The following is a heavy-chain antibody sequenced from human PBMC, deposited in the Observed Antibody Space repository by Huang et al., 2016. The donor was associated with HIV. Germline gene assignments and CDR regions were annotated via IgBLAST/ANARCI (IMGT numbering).Heavy chain of an antibody. CDR3: ARTLWKYGDYGYFDS. CDR2: INHRGTT. Sequence: HVQLQQWGAGLLKPSETLSLTCAVNGGSFIDYYWTWIRQSPGKGLEGIGEINHRGTTNYNRSLKSRVNMSRDRSRRQFSRKVKSVTAADTAIYYCARTLWKYGDYGYFDSWGQGALVTVSS. V-gene: IGHV4-34*01. CDR1: GGSFIDYY. D-gene: IGHD4-17*01. J-gene: IGHJ4*02.